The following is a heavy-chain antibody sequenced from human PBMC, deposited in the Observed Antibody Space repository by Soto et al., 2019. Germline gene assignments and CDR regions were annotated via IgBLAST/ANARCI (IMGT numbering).Heavy chain of an antibody. CDR2: IWYDGSNK. Sequence: PGGSLRLSCAASGFTFSSYGMHWVRQAPGKGLEWVAVIWYDGSNKYYADSVKGRFTISRDNSKNTLYLQMNSLRAEDTAVYYCARDAVADAILGPRWFDPWGQGTLVTVSS. CDR1: GFTFSSYG. V-gene: IGHV3-33*01. CDR3: ARDAVADAILGPRWFDP. D-gene: IGHD2-2*02. J-gene: IGHJ5*02.